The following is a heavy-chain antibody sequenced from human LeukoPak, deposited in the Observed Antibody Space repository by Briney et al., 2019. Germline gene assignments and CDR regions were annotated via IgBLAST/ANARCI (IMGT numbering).Heavy chain of an antibody. CDR1: GYTFTSYH. CDR2: INLSGCST. V-gene: IGHV1-46*01. D-gene: IGHD3-16*01. Sequence: GASVNVSFKSSGYTFTSYHMHWVRQAPGQGLEWMGKINLSGCSTTYAQKFQGRVTMTRDTSTSTLYMELSSLRIEETAVYCCARDYVDDXPMIKDYWGREPWSPSPQ. CDR3: ARDYVDDXPMIKDY. J-gene: IGHJ4*02.